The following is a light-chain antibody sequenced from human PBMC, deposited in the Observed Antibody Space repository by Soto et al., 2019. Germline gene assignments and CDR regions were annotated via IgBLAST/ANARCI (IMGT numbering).Light chain of an antibody. CDR3: QQYGIWT. CDR1: QSVSSNY. V-gene: IGKV3-20*01. J-gene: IGKJ1*01. Sequence: EIVLTQSPGTLSLSPGERATLSCRASQSVSSNYLAWYQQRPGQAPRLLIYGASTRATGIPDRFSGSGSGTDFTLTINRLEPEDFAVYYCQQYGIWTFGQGTKVEIK. CDR2: GAS.